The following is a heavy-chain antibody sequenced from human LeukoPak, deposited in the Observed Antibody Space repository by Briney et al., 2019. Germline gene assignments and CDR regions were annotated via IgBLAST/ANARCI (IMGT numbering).Heavy chain of an antibody. CDR2: IYYSRTT. CDR3: ARGGGTVEKSNAFDI. D-gene: IGHD4-23*01. V-gene: IGHV4-4*02. Sequence: PSETLSLTCAVSGGSIGSSNWWSWVRQPPGKGLEWIGEIYYSRTTNYNPSLKSRVTISVDKSKNQFSLKLSSVTAADTAVYYCARGGGTVEKSNAFDIWGQGTMVIVSS. J-gene: IGHJ3*02. CDR1: GGSIGSSNW.